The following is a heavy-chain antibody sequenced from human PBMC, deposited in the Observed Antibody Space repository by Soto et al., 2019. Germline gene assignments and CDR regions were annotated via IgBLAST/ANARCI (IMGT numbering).Heavy chain of an antibody. V-gene: IGHV3-23*01. CDR3: AKADYSYSWAPGDY. CDR2: ISGSGDTT. Sequence: PGGSLRLSCVISRLTFSNYALNRVRQAPGKGLEWVSSISGSGDTTYYADSVKGRFTISRDNSKNTLYLQMNSLRVEDTALYYCAKADYSYSWAPGDYWGQGTLVTVSS. CDR1: RLTFSNYA. D-gene: IGHD6-13*01. J-gene: IGHJ4*02.